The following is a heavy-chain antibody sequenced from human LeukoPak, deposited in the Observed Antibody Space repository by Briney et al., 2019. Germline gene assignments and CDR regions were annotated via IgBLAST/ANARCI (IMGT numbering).Heavy chain of an antibody. CDR1: GGSINSY. J-gene: IGHJ5*02. CDR2: ISGSGTI. CDR3: ARDSGTTGEVKFDP. D-gene: IGHD3-10*01. Sequence: SETLSLTCTVSGGSINSYWSWIRQPAGKGLEWSGRISGSGTITYNPALQSRLSISIDTSKNQFSLKLMSVTAADTAVYYCARDSGTTGEVKFDPWGQGTLVTVSS. V-gene: IGHV4-4*07.